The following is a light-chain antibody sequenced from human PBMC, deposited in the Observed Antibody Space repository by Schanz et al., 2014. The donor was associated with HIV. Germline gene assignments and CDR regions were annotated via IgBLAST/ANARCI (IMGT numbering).Light chain of an antibody. Sequence: QSVLTQPPSASGTPGQRVTISCSGSSSNIGSNYVYWYQQLPGTAPKLLIYRNNQRPSGVPDRFSGSKSGTSASLAISGLRSEDEADYYCCSYAGSSTYVFGTGTKLTVL. CDR3: CSYAGSSTYV. V-gene: IGLV1-47*01. CDR2: RNN. J-gene: IGLJ1*01. CDR1: SSNIGSNY.